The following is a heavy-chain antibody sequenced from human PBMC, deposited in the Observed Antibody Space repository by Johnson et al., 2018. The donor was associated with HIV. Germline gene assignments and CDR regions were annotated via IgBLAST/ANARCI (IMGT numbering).Heavy chain of an antibody. V-gene: IGHV3-30*04. CDR1: GFTFHSYA. D-gene: IGHD2-15*01. CDR3: ARDDGGGGDAFDI. J-gene: IGHJ3*02. CDR2: ISYDGSNK. Sequence: QVQLVESGGGVVQPGRSLRLSCVASGFTFHSYAMHWVRQAPGKGLEWVAVISYDGSNKYYADSVKGRFTISRDNSKNTLYLQMNSLRAEDTAVYYCARDDGGGGDAFDIWGQGTMVTVSS.